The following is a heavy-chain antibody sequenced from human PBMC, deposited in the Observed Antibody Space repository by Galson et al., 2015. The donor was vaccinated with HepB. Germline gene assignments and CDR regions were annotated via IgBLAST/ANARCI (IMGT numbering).Heavy chain of an antibody. Sequence: FLRVSCAASGFTFTNYGMDWVRQAPGEGLGCVCFISSDVKHKFYAASGRGRFVAPSDNSQINIHLPTNSLTTEDSGIYYCAKDGRWRSSNGDHFHHWGQGTLVTVS. CDR1: GFTFTNYG. D-gene: IGHD5-24*01. J-gene: IGHJ4*02. V-gene: IGHV3-30*18. CDR3: AKDGRWRSSNGDHFHH. CDR2: ISSDVKHK.